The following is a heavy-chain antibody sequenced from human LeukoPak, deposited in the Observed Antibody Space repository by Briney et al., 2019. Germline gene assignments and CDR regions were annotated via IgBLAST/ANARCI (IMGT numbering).Heavy chain of an antibody. CDR1: GFTFSSYS. J-gene: IGHJ5*02. V-gene: IGHV3-21*01. CDR3: AREVGGYYYDNWFDP. Sequence: GGSLRLSCAASGFTFSSYSMNWVRQAPGKGLEWVSSISSSSSYIYYADSVKGRFTISRDNAKNSLYLQMNSLRAEDTAVYYCAREVGGYYYDNWFDPWGQGTLVTVSS. D-gene: IGHD3-22*01. CDR2: ISSSSSYI.